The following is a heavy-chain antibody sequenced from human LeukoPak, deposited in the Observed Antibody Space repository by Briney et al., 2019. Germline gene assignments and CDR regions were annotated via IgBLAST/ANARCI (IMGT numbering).Heavy chain of an antibody. Sequence: PGGSLRLSCAASGFTFSSYGMHWVRQAPGKGLEWVAFIRYDGSNKYYADSVKGRFTISRDNSKNTQYLQMNSLRAEDTAVYYCAKDQPGGDSSGYSYAFDIWGQGTMVTVSS. J-gene: IGHJ3*02. CDR3: AKDQPGGDSSGYSYAFDI. CDR1: GFTFSSYG. V-gene: IGHV3-30*02. CDR2: IRYDGSNK. D-gene: IGHD3-22*01.